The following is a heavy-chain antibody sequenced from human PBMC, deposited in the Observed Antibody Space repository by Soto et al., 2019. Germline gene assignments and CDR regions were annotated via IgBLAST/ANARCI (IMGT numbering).Heavy chain of an antibody. CDR1: GYPVTAYY. J-gene: IGHJ3*02. V-gene: IGHV1-2*02. CDR3: ARGGGVGVAGSAAFDM. D-gene: IGHD3-3*01. Sequence: QLHLVHSGAVVKKPGASVTVSCSASGYPVTAYYMHWVRQAPGRGLEWMGGINPATGAAKYTQTFQGRVTMPRVTSTSTVFMELSGLTSEDTAFFFCARGGGVGVAGSAAFDMWGQGTLVTVSS. CDR2: INPATGAA.